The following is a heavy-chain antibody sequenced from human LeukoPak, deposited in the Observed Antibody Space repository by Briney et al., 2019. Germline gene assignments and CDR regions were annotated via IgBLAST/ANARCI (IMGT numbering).Heavy chain of an antibody. CDR2: IYYGGST. CDR3: AAAGYYFDY. D-gene: IGHD6-13*01. J-gene: IGHJ4*02. V-gene: IGHV4-59*08. CDR1: GGSISSYY. Sequence: SETLSLTCTVSGGSISSYYWSWIRQPPGKGLEWIGYIYYGGSTNYNPSLKSRVTISVDTSKNQFSLKLSSVTAADTAVYYCAAAGYYFDYWGQGTLVTVSS.